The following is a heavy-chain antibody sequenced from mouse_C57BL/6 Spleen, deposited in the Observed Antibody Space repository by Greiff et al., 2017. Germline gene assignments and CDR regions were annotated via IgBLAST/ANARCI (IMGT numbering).Heavy chain of an antibody. CDR2: INPSTGGT. CDR1: GYSFTGYY. J-gene: IGHJ4*01. Sequence: VQLQQSGPELVKPGASVKISCKASGYSFTGYYMNWVKQSPEKSLEWIGEINPSTGGTTYNQKFKAKATLTVDKSSSTAYMPLKSRTSEDSAVYYCASGGNYVGAMDDWGQGTSVTVSS. V-gene: IGHV1-42*01. CDR3: ASGGNYVGAMDD. D-gene: IGHD2-1*01.